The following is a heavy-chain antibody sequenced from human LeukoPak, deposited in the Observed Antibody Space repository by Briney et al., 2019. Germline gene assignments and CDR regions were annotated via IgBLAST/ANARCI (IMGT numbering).Heavy chain of an antibody. Sequence: GASVKVSCKASGYTFTSYGISWVRQAPGQGLEWMGWISAYNGNTNYAQKLQGRVTMTTDTSTSTAYMELRSLRSDDTAVYYCARVRTIIVATGRGNWFDPWGQGTLVTVSS. CDR3: ARVRTIIVATGRGNWFDP. CDR2: ISAYNGNT. D-gene: IGHD5-12*01. CDR1: GYTFTSYG. J-gene: IGHJ5*02. V-gene: IGHV1-18*01.